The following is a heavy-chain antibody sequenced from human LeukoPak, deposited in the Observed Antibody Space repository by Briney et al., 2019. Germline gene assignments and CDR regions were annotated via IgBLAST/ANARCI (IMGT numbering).Heavy chain of an antibody. CDR1: GLSLSSYA. V-gene: IGHV3-23*01. J-gene: IGHJ4*02. Sequence: GVSLRLSCAASGLSLSSYAMSWVRPAPGKGAEWVSAIARSGGSTYYADTVKGRCTISRDNSKNTLYLQMNSHRAEDTAVYYCSKGALSYYFDYWGQGTLVTVSS. D-gene: IGHD3-10*01. CDR2: IARSGGST. CDR3: SKGALSYYFDY.